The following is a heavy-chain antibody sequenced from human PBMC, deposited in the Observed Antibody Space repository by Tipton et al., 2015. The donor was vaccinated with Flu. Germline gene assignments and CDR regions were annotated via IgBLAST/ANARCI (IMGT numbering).Heavy chain of an antibody. Sequence: TLSLTCTVSGGSISSYYWSWIRQPPGKGLEWIGYIYYSGSTNYNPSLKSRVTISVDTSKNQFSLKLSSVTAADTAVYYCARTPLIAARATNYFDYWGQGTLVTVSS. CDR2: IYYSGST. CDR1: GGSISSYY. V-gene: IGHV4-59*08. CDR3: ARTPLIAARATNYFDY. J-gene: IGHJ4*02. D-gene: IGHD6-6*01.